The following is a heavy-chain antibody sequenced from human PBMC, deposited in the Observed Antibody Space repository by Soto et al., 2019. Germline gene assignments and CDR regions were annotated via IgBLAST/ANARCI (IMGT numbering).Heavy chain of an antibody. CDR2: HYWSDDK. V-gene: IGHV2-5*01. D-gene: IGHD4-4*01. CDR1: GFSLRTSGGG. J-gene: IGHJ4*02. CDR3: ARTASYSNYFDY. Sequence: SGPTLVNPTQTLTLTCTFSGFSLRTSGGGVGWIRQPPGKALEWLALHYWSDDKRYSPSLKSRLTITKDTSKNQVVLTMTNMDTVDTASYYCARTASYSNYFDYWGQGTLVTVSS.